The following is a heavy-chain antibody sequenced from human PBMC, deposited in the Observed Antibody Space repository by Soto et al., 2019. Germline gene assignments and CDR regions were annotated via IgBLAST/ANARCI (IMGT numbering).Heavy chain of an antibody. D-gene: IGHD2-15*01. J-gene: IGHJ4*02. CDR3: SRDLGHCSGGSCENFDY. Sequence: QVQLVQSGAEVKKPGASVKVSCKASGYTFINYYMHWMRQAPGQGLEWMGRINPSDGNTGYAQKFQGSVTMTRETSTSTVYMELSSLRAEETAVYYCSRDLGHCSGGSCENFDYWGQGTLVTVSS. V-gene: IGHV1-46*03. CDR2: INPSDGNT. CDR1: GYTFINYY.